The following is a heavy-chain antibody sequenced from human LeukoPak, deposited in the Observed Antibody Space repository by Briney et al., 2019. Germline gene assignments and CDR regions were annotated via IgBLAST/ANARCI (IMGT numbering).Heavy chain of an antibody. J-gene: IGHJ6*03. CDR2: ISSSGSTI. V-gene: IGHV3-48*03. CDR3: ARDPHPYYYYYMDV. CDR1: GFTFSSYE. Sequence: PGGPLRLXCAASGFTFSSYEMNWGRQAPGKGLEWVSYISSSGSTIYYADSVKGRFTISRDNAKNSLYLQMNSLRAEDTAVYYCARDPHPYYYYYMDVWGKGTTVTVSS.